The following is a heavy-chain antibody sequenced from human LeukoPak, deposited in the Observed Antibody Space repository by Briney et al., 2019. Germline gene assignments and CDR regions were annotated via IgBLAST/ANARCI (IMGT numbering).Heavy chain of an antibody. CDR3: ARVRGGLRFLDY. J-gene: IGHJ4*02. CDR2: IYYSGST. D-gene: IGHD5-12*01. CDR1: GGSISSGDHY. V-gene: IGHV4-30-4*01. Sequence: SETLSLTCTVSGGSISSGDHYWSWIRQPPGKGLEWIGYIYYSGSTYYNPSLKSRVTISVDTSKNQFSLKLSSVTAADTAVYYCARVRGGLRFLDYWGQGTLVTVSS.